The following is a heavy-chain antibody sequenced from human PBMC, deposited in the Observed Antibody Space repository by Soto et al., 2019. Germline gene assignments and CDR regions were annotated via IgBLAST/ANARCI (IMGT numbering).Heavy chain of an antibody. CDR1: GYTFTSYG. Sequence: EASVKVSCKASGYTFTSYGISWVRQAPGQGLEWMGWISAYNGNTNYAQKLQGRVTMTTDTSTSTAYMELRSLRSDDTAVYYCARALGSGWYIDYFDYWGQGTLVTVSS. D-gene: IGHD6-19*01. CDR2: ISAYNGNT. CDR3: ARALGSGWYIDYFDY. J-gene: IGHJ4*02. V-gene: IGHV1-18*01.